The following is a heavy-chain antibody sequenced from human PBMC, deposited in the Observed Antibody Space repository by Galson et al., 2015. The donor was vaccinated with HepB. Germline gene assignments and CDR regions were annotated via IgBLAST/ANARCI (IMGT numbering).Heavy chain of an antibody. CDR1: GFSLTTYVVA. Sequence: PALVKPTQTLTLTCTFPGFSLTTYVVAVGWIRQSPGKALEWLALIYWDDDKRYSPSLKSRLTVTRDTSKSQAALTMTDMDPMDTATYYCAHRWGDYGPFDYWGQGALVTVSS. CDR2: IYWDDDK. CDR3: AHRWGDYGPFDY. V-gene: IGHV2-5*02. J-gene: IGHJ4*02. D-gene: IGHD4-17*01.